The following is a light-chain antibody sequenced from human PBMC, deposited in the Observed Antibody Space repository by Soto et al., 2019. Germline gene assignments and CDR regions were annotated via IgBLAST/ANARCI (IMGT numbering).Light chain of an antibody. CDR2: DAS. CDR1: QSVSRY. CDR3: QQRSNWPIT. Sequence: EIVLTQSPATLSLSPGERATLSCRASQSVSRYLAWYQQKPGQAPRLLIHDASNRATGIPARFSGSGSGTDFTLTISRLEPEDFAVYYCQQRSNWPITFGQGTRLEIK. V-gene: IGKV3-11*01. J-gene: IGKJ5*01.